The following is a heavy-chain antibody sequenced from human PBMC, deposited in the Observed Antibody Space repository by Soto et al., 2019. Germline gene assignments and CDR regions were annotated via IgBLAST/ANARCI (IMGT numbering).Heavy chain of an antibody. CDR1: GLSFSNAW. J-gene: IGHJ4*02. CDR3: ARLVRS. V-gene: IGHV3-15*01. D-gene: IGHD6-6*01. Sequence: GGSLRLSCVASGLSFSNAWMNWVRQAPGKGLEWVGHIKSKTDGGTTDYAAPVKGRFSISRDDSKNTLYLEMSDLKSEDSAVYYCARLVRSWGQGTLVTVSS. CDR2: IKSKTDGGTT.